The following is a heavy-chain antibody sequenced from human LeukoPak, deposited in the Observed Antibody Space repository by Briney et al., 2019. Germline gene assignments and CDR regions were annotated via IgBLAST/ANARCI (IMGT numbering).Heavy chain of an antibody. D-gene: IGHD3-3*01. CDR3: ARVDGGWFDP. J-gene: IGHJ5*02. CDR1: AHAITSGYY. V-gene: IGHV4-38-2*01. Sequence: SVTLSLTCAVSAHAITSGYYWSWIRRTPGKGLEWIGNFFHRGKTYYNSSVKSRITILVDTSANHFSLKLSSVTAADTAVYYCARVDGGWFDPWGQGTLVTVSS. CDR2: FFHRGKT.